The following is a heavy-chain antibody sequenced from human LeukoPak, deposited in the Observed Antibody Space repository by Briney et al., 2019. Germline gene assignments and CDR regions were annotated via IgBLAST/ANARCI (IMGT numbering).Heavy chain of an antibody. CDR1: GFTFSDYY. J-gene: IGHJ4*02. Sequence: PGGSLRLSCAASGFTFSDYYMSWIRQAPGKGRECVSYTSFSGNTISYADSVKGRFTFSRDNAKNSLFLQMNSLRAEDTAVYYCARGALTYYDYWGQGTLVAVSS. CDR2: TSFSGNTI. CDR3: ARGALTYYDY. V-gene: IGHV3-11*01. D-gene: IGHD4/OR15-4a*01.